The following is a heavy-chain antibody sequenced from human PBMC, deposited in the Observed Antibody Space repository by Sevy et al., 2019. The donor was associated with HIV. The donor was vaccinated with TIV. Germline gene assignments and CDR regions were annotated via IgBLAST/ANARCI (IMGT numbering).Heavy chain of an antibody. CDR3: ARLGYYDTLTGRSNGMDV. Sequence: GESLKISCKGSGYSFTSYWISWVRQMPGKGLEWMGRIDPSDSYTNYSPSFQGHVTISADKSISTAYLQWSSLKASDTAMYYCARLGYYDTLTGRSNGMDVWGQGTTVTVSS. CDR1: GYSFTSYW. D-gene: IGHD3-9*01. CDR2: IDPSDSYT. V-gene: IGHV5-10-1*01. J-gene: IGHJ6*02.